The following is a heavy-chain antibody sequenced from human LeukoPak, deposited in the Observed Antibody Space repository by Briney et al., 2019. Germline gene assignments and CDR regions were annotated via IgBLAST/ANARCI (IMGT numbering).Heavy chain of an antibody. CDR2: ISGSGVYT. CDR3: AKDTYDFGYYYVDV. Sequence: GGSLRLSCAASGFTFSSYAMSWVRQAPGKGLEWASGISGSGVYTYYADSVKGRFTISRDNSKNTLFLQMNSLRDEDTAVYFCAKDTYDFGYYYVDVWGKGTTVTVSS. CDR1: GFTFSSYA. J-gene: IGHJ6*03. D-gene: IGHD3-3*01. V-gene: IGHV3-23*01.